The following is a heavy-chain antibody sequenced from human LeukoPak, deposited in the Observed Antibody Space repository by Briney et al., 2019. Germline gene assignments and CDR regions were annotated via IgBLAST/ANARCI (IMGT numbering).Heavy chain of an antibody. D-gene: IGHD3-9*01. J-gene: IGHJ3*01. CDR3: AKGHDRPGPLDAFDV. CDR1: GFTVSSNY. Sequence: PGGSLRLSCAASGFTVSSNYMSWVRQAPGKGLEWVSVIYSGGTTYYADSVKGRFTISRDDSKNTLYLQMNSLSGEDTAVYYCAKGHDRPGPLDAFDVWGQGTMVTVSS. V-gene: IGHV3-53*01. CDR2: IYSGGTT.